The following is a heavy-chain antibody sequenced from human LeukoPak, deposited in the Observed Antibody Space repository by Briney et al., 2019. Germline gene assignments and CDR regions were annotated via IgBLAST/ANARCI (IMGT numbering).Heavy chain of an antibody. J-gene: IGHJ4*02. Sequence: SETLSLTCTVSGGSLSSYYWSWIRQPPGKGLEWIGYIYYSGSTNYNPSLKSRLTISIDTSKNQFSLKLSSVTAADTAVYYCARVSTIFGVVNLYYFDYWGQGTLVTVSS. D-gene: IGHD3-3*01. CDR2: IYYSGST. CDR1: GGSLSSYY. CDR3: ARVSTIFGVVNLYYFDY. V-gene: IGHV4-59*01.